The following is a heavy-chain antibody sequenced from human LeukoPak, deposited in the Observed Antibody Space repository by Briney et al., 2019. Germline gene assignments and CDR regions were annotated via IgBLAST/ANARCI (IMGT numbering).Heavy chain of an antibody. V-gene: IGHV4-59*08. CDR3: ASTGQVRQWQDY. J-gene: IGHJ4*02. D-gene: IGHD6-19*01. Sequence: PSETLSLTCAVYGGSFSGYYWSWIRQPPGKGLEWIGYIYYSGSINYNPSLKSRVTISVDTSKNQFSLKLSSVTAADTAVYYCASTGQVRQWQDYWGQGTLVTVSS. CDR2: IYYSGSI. CDR1: GGSFSGYY.